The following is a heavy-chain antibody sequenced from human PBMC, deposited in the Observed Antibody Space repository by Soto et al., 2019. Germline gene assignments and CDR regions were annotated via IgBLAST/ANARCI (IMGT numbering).Heavy chain of an antibody. CDR2: INPSGGST. Sequence: ASVKVSYKASGYTFTSYYMHWVRQAPGQGLERMGIINPSGGSTYYAQKFQGKVTMTTDTSTTTVYMELSSLRSDDTAMYYCAKADSNYAGKLSYYLMDVWGKGTMVTVSS. J-gene: IGHJ6*03. CDR1: GYTFTSYY. D-gene: IGHD4-4*01. CDR3: AKADSNYAGKLSYYLMDV. V-gene: IGHV1-46*01.